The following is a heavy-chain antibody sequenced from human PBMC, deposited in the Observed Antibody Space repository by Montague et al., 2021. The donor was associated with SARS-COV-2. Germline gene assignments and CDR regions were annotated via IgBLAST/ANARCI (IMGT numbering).Heavy chain of an antibody. CDR3: ARDMLYSYASVGFFYMDV. V-gene: IGHV3-33*01. D-gene: IGHD5-18*01. CDR2: IWYDGSNK. Sequence: SLRLSCAASGFTFSSYGMHWVRQAPGKGLEWVAVIWYDGSNKYYADSVKGRFTISRDNSKNTLYLQMNSLRAEDTAVYYCARDMLYSYASVGFFYMDVWGKWTTVTVSS. J-gene: IGHJ6*03. CDR1: GFTFSSYG.